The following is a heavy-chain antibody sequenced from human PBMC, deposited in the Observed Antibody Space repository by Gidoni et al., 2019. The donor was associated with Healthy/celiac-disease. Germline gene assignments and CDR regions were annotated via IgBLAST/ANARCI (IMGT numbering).Heavy chain of an antibody. D-gene: IGHD3-22*01. CDR1: GFTFSSYD. CDR3: ARVYYYDSSGYYPPDHDAFDI. J-gene: IGHJ3*02. V-gene: IGHV3-13*01. Sequence: EVQLVESGGGLVQHGGSMRLSCAASGFTFSSYDMHWVRQARGKGLEWVSAIGTDGDTYYPGSVKGRFTISRENDKNSLYLQRNSLRAGDTAVYYCARVYYYDSSGYYPPDHDAFDIWGQGTMVTVSS. CDR2: IGTDGDT.